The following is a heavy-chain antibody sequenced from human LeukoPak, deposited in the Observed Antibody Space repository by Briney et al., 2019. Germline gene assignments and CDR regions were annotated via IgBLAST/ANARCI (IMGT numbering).Heavy chain of an antibody. D-gene: IGHD2-2*01. CDR3: ARAHLGYCSSTSCRGAFDI. J-gene: IGHJ3*02. Sequence: ASVKVSCKASGYTFTSYGISWMRQAPGQGLEWMGWISAYNGNTNYAQKLQGRVTMTTDTSTSTAYMELRSLRSDDTAVYYCARAHLGYCSSTSCRGAFDIWGQGTMVTVSS. V-gene: IGHV1-18*01. CDR1: GYTFTSYG. CDR2: ISAYNGNT.